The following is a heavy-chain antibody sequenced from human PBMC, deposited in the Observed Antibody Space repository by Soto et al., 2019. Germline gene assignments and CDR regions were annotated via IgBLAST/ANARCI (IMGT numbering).Heavy chain of an antibody. Sequence: QVQLVESGGGVVQPGRSLRLSCAASGFSFSSYGMHWVRQAPGKGLEWVTVVGHDGSAQEYADSVQGRFTISRDNSKNTLYLQMDSVRAEDMAVYYCTKEFLPIPMVYWYFDLWGRGTLVTVSS. CDR3: TKEFLPIPMVYWYFDL. CDR1: GFSFSSYG. V-gene: IGHV3-30*18. CDR2: VGHDGSAQ. D-gene: IGHD3-10*01. J-gene: IGHJ2*01.